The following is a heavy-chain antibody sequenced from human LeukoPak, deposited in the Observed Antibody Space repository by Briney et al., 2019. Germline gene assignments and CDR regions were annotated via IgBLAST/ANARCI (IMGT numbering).Heavy chain of an antibody. CDR1: GYTFASYA. J-gene: IGHJ4*02. V-gene: IGHV1-18*01. CDR3: ARGVARWGAVVYFDY. D-gene: IGHD6-19*01. Sequence: ASVKVSCKASGYTFASYAITWVRQAPGQGLEWMGWISVYNGHTNYAQKFQGRVTMTTDASTSTVYMDLRSLTSDDTAVYYCARGVARWGAVVYFDYWGQGTLVTVSS. CDR2: ISVYNGHT.